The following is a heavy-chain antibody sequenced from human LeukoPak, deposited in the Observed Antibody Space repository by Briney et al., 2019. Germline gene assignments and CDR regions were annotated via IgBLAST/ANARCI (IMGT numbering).Heavy chain of an antibody. V-gene: IGHV1-69*06. CDR1: GGTFSSYA. CDR3: ARAEGSSSGYYYYYMDV. CDR2: IIPIFGTA. Sequence: GASVEVSCKASGGTFSSYAISWVRQAPGQGLEWMGGIIPIFGTANYAQKFQGRVTITADKSTSTAYMELSSLRSKDTAVYYCARAEGSSSGYYYYYMDVWGKGTTVTVSS. D-gene: IGHD6-6*01. J-gene: IGHJ6*03.